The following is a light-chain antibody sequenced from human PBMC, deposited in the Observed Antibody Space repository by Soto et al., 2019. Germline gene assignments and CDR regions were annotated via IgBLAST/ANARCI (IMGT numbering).Light chain of an antibody. CDR3: CSYAGSYTWV. CDR2: DVN. J-gene: IGLJ3*02. V-gene: IGLV2-11*01. CDR1: SSDVGGYNY. Sequence: QSALTQPRSVSGSPGQSVTISCTGTSSDVGGYNYVSWYQHHPGKTPKLMIYDVNKWPSGVPDRFSGSKSGNTASLTISGLQAEDEADYYCCSYAGSYTWVFGGGPKLTVL.